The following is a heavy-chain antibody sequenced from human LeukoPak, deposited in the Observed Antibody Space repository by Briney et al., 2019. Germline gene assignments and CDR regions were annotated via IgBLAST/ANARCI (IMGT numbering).Heavy chain of an antibody. Sequence: PGGSLRLSCVASGLTFSSYWMDWGPQAPGQGLLWVSRIKSDGSTNYADSVKGRFTISRDNAKNTVSLQMNSLRAEDTGVYFCARAPSEIGGYYPEYFRHWGQGTLVTVSS. J-gene: IGHJ1*01. CDR2: IKSDGST. CDR1: GLTFSSYW. V-gene: IGHV3-74*01. D-gene: IGHD3-22*01. CDR3: ARAPSEIGGYYPEYFRH.